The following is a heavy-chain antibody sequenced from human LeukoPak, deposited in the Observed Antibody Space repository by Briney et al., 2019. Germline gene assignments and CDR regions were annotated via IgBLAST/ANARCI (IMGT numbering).Heavy chain of an antibody. CDR1: GGSISSGGYS. V-gene: IGHV4-30-4*07. J-gene: IGHJ4*02. CDR2: IYYSGST. CDR3: AARAGVYYYDSSGYYLDY. Sequence: SETLSLTCAVSGGSISSGGYSWSWIRQPPGKGLEWIGYIYYSGSTYYNPSLKSRVTISVDTSKNQFSLKLSSVTAADTAVYYCAARAGVYYYDSSGYYLDYWGQGTLVTVSS. D-gene: IGHD3-22*01.